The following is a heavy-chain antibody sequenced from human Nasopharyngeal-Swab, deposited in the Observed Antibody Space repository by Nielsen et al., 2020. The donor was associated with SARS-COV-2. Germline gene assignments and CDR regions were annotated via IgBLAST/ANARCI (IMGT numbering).Heavy chain of an antibody. J-gene: IGHJ4*02. V-gene: IGHV1-3*01. D-gene: IGHD6-13*01. CDR2: INPDNGYT. CDR3: ARLGAAGDFDY. Sequence: ASVKVSCKASGYTFIDFSVHWVRQAPGQRLEWMGRINPDNGYTKYSQMFQDRVSITRDTSANTVYMELGSLRSEDTAVVFCARLGAAGDFDYWGQGSLVTVSS. CDR1: GYTFIDFS.